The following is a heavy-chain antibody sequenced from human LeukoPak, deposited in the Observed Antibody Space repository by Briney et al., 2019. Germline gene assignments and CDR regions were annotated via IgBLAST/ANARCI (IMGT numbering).Heavy chain of an antibody. CDR1: GFTFDDYA. D-gene: IGHD6-13*01. J-gene: IGHJ1*01. CDR2: ISWNSGYI. Sequence: PGGSLRLSCAASGFTFDDYAMHWVRQAPGKGLEWVSGISWNSGYIGYADSVKGRFTISRDNAKNSLYLQMNSLRAEDTALYYCAKDTYSSSRGYFQHWGQGTLVTVSS. V-gene: IGHV3-9*01. CDR3: AKDTYSSSRGYFQH.